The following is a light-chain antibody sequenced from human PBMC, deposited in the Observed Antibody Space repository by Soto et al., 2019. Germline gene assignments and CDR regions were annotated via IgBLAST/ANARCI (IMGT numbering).Light chain of an antibody. CDR2: GAS. J-gene: IGKJ1*01. CDR1: QSVSSN. V-gene: IGKV3-15*01. CDR3: QQYNNWPLTWT. Sequence: EIVMAQSPATLSVSPGERATLSCRASQSVSSNLAWYQHKPGQAPRLLIYGASTRATGIPARFSGSGSGTEFTLTISSLQSEDFAVYYCQQYNNWPLTWTFGQGTKVEIK.